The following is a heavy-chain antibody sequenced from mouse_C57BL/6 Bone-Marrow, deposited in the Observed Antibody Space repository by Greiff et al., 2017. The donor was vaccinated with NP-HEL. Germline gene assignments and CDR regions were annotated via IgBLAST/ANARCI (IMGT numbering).Heavy chain of an antibody. J-gene: IGHJ3*01. CDR3: ARSITTVVAKGFAY. CDR2: IYPGGGYT. V-gene: IGHV1-63*01. D-gene: IGHD1-1*01. Sequence: QVQLQQSGAELVRPGTPVKMSCKASGYTFTNYWIGWAKQRPGHGLEWIGDIYPGGGYTNYNEKFKGKATLTADKSSSTAYMQFSSLTSEDSAIYYCARSITTVVAKGFAYWGQGTLVTVSA. CDR1: GYTFTNYW.